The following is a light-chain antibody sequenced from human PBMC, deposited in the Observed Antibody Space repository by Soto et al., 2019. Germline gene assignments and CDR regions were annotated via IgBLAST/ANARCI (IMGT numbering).Light chain of an antibody. CDR1: SSDVGGYNY. V-gene: IGLV2-14*01. J-gene: IGLJ2*01. CDR2: DVS. CDR3: SSYTSRSSYVV. Sequence: QSALTQPASVSGSPGQSITISCTGTSSDVGGYNYVSWYQQHPGKAPKLMIYDVSHRPSGVSNRFSGAKSGNTASLTISGLQAEDEADYYCSSYTSRSSYVVFGGGTKLTVL.